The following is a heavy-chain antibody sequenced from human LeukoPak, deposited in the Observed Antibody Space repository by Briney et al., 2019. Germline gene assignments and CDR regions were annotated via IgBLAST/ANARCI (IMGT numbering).Heavy chain of an antibody. Sequence: GASVTVSCTASGYIFTSYYIHWVRQAPGQGLEWMGIINPSGGSTSYAQKFQGRVTMTRDTSTSTVYMELSSLRSEDTAIYYCARGELGDFNYWGQGTLVTVSS. D-gene: IGHD7-27*01. J-gene: IGHJ4*02. V-gene: IGHV1-46*01. CDR2: INPSGGST. CDR1: GYIFTSYY. CDR3: ARGELGDFNY.